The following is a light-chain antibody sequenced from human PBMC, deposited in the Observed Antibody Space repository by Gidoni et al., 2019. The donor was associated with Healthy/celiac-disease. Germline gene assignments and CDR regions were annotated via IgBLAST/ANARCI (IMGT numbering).Light chain of an antibody. CDR1: QSLLHSNGYSY. CDR2: LGS. V-gene: IGKV2-28*01. Sequence: DSVMTQSPPSLPVTPGEPASISCRSSQSLLHSNGYSYMDWYLQKPGQSPQLLIYLGSNRASGGPDRFSGSGSGTDFTLKISRVEADDVGVYYCMQALQTPPSTFGQGTRLEIK. J-gene: IGKJ5*01. CDR3: MQALQTPPST.